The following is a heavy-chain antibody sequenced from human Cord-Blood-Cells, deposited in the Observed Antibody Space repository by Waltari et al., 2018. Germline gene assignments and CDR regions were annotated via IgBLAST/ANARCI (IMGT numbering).Heavy chain of an antibody. J-gene: IGHJ2*01. V-gene: IGHV4-39*01. Sequence: QLQLQESGPGLVTPSETLSLTCTVSGGSISSSSYYWAWIRQPPGKGLEWIGSIYYSGSTYYNPSLKSRVTISVDTSKNQFSLKLSSVTAADTAVYYCAKYSSGWYWYFDLWGRGTLVTVSS. CDR1: GGSISSSSYY. CDR2: IYYSGST. CDR3: AKYSSGWYWYFDL. D-gene: IGHD6-19*01.